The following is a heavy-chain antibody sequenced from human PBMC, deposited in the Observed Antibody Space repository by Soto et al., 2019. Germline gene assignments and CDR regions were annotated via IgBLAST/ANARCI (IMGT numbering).Heavy chain of an antibody. V-gene: IGHV4-31*03. J-gene: IGHJ5*02. CDR1: GGSISSGGYY. D-gene: IGHD2-2*01. Sequence: QVQLQESGPGLVKPSQTLSLTCTVSGGSISSGGYYWSWIRQHPGKGLEWIGYIYHSGTTYYNPSPQSRVTISVDPSKNQFPLEATSVTAADTAVYYCARVRGNQPLGWFDPWGQGTLVTVSS. CDR2: IYHSGTT. CDR3: ARVRGNQPLGWFDP.